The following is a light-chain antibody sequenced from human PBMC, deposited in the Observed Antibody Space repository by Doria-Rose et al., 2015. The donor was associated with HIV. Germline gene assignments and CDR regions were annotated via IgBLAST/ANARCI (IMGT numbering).Light chain of an antibody. J-gene: IGKJ1*01. CDR2: DGS. CDR3: HQYGTSWT. Sequence: TQSPGTLSLSPGERATLSCRASQRFSSTYLAWYQQEPGQAHSLLIYDGSTRATGIPDRFSAGGSGTDFTLTINRLEPEDFALYYCHQYGTSWTFGQGTKVEI. V-gene: IGKV3-20*01. CDR1: QRFSSTY.